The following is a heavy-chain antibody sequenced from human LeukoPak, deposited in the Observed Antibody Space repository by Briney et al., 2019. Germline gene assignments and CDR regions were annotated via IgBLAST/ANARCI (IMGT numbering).Heavy chain of an antibody. CDR3: ARRGDGWEVLYSFDV. Sequence: PSETLSLTCSVSGASISRNPNYWGWIRQPPGKGLEWIGSLYYLGTTFYNPSLKSRVSISLDTSKDQFSLNLTSVTAADTAVYYCARRGDGWEVLYSFDVWGQGTMVTVSS. CDR2: LYYLGTT. CDR1: GASISRNPNY. V-gene: IGHV4-39*01. D-gene: IGHD1-26*01. J-gene: IGHJ3*01.